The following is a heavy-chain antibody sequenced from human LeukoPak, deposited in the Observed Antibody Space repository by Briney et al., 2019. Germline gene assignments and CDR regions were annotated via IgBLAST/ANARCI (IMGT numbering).Heavy chain of an antibody. J-gene: IGHJ4*02. V-gene: IGHV1-69*05. Sequence: GSSVKVSCKASGGTFSSYAISWVRQAPGQGLEWMGGIIPIFGTANYAQEFQGRVTITTDESTSTAYMELSSLRSEDTAVYYCARDLVKYYGGNTGRGAFDYWGQGTLVTVSS. CDR1: GGTFSSYA. CDR3: ARDLVKYYGGNTGRGAFDY. CDR2: IIPIFGTA. D-gene: IGHD4-23*01.